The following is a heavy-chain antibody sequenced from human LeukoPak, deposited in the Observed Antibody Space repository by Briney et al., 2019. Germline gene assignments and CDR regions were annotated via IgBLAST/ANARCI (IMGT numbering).Heavy chain of an antibody. Sequence: PGASVKVSCKASGYTFTSYDINWVRQATGQGLEWMGWMNPNSGNTGCAQKFQGRVTMTRNTSISTAYMELSSLRSEDTAVYYCARGYGEYQLLRLGVGGTGVDYWGQGTLVTVSS. D-gene: IGHD2-2*01. CDR2: MNPNSGNT. V-gene: IGHV1-8*01. J-gene: IGHJ4*02. CDR3: ARGYGEYQLLRLGVGGTGVDY. CDR1: GYTFTSYD.